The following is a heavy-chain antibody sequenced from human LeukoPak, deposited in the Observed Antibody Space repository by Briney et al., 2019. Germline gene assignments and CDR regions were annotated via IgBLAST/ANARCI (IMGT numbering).Heavy chain of an antibody. Sequence: GGSLRLSCAASGFTFSSYWMSWVRQAPGKGLEWVANIKQDGSEKYYVDSVKGRFTISRDNAKNSLYLQMSSLRAEDTAVYYCARVPNSSGWYYFDYWGQGTLVTVSS. CDR1: GFTFSSYW. CDR2: IKQDGSEK. CDR3: ARVPNSSGWYYFDY. D-gene: IGHD6-19*01. V-gene: IGHV3-7*01. J-gene: IGHJ4*02.